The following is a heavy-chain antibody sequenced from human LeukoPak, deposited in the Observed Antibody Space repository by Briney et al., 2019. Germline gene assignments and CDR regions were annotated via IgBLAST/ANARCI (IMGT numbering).Heavy chain of an antibody. J-gene: IGHJ4*02. CDR3: ARRRGASGPLYYFDY. V-gene: IGHV1-18*01. Sequence: ASVKVSCKASGYDFTSYGIGWARQAPGQGLEWMGWISATKDNTKYAQDFQDRVTVTSDASTSTAYLEVRSLRSDDTAVYFCARRRGASGPLYYFDYWGQGTLVTVSS. D-gene: IGHD5-24*01. CDR2: ISATKDNT. CDR1: GYDFTSYG.